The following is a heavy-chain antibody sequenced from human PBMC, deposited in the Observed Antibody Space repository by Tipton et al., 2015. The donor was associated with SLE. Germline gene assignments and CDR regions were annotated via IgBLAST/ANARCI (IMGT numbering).Heavy chain of an antibody. J-gene: IGHJ4*02. Sequence: SLRLSCAASGFTFSSYSMNWVRQAPGKGLEWVSSISSSSNYIYYADSVKGRFTISRDNAKNSLYLQMNSLRAEDTAVYYCARDYGTYYGSGLYWGQGTLVTVSS. CDR2: ISSSSNYI. CDR3: ARDYGTYYGSGLY. D-gene: IGHD3-10*01. V-gene: IGHV3-21*01. CDR1: GFTFSSYS.